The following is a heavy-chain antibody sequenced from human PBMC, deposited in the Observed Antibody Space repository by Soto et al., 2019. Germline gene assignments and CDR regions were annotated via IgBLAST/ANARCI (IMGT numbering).Heavy chain of an antibody. CDR3: ARHVPGIGYYYYGMDV. J-gene: IGHJ6*02. CDR1: GYSFTNYW. D-gene: IGHD2-2*01. V-gene: IGHV5-51*01. Sequence: PWESLKISCKGSGYSFTNYWIGWVRQMPGKGLEWMAIIYPGDSDTRYSPSFQGQVTISADKSISTAYLQWSSLKASDTAMYYCARHVPGIGYYYYGMDVWGQRTTVTVSS. CDR2: IYPGDSDT.